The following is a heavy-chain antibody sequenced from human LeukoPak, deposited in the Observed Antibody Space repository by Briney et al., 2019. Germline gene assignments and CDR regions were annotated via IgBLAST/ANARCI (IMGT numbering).Heavy chain of an antibody. CDR1: GFNFSHYD. CDR2: IHIDGSNK. D-gene: IGHD2-21*02. Sequence: GGSLRLSCVASGFNFSHYDMHWVRQAPGKGLDWVAFIHIDGSNKYYAVSVKGRFTISRDNSKNTLHLQMNSLRTEDTAVYYCAKGDTSWGQGTLVTVTS. CDR3: AKGDTS. V-gene: IGHV3-30*02. J-gene: IGHJ5*02.